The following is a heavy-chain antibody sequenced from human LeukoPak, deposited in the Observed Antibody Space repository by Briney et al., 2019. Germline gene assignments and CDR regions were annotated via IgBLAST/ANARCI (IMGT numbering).Heavy chain of an antibody. CDR3: AHRTDLYSSSWYWGY. V-gene: IGHV2-5*02. CDR2: IYWDDDE. Sequence: SGPTLVNPTQPLTLTCTFSGFSLTTSGVGVGWIRQPPGKALEWLALIYWDDDERYSPSLKSRLTITKDTSKNQVVLTMTNMDPVDTATYYCAHRTDLYSSSWYWGYWGQGTLVTVSS. CDR1: GFSLTTSGVG. J-gene: IGHJ4*02. D-gene: IGHD6-13*01.